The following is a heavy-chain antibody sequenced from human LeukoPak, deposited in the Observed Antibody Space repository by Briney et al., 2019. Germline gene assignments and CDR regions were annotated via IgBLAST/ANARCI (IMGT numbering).Heavy chain of an antibody. J-gene: IGHJ4*02. Sequence: GVSVKVSCKASGYTFTGYGISWVRQAPGQGLEWMGWISAYNGNTNYAQKLQGRVTMTTDTSTSTAYMELRSLRSDDTAVYYCARGSDRYSSGWYSDFDYWGQGTLVTVSS. V-gene: IGHV1-18*01. D-gene: IGHD6-13*01. CDR3: ARGSDRYSSGWYSDFDY. CDR2: ISAYNGNT. CDR1: GYTFTGYG.